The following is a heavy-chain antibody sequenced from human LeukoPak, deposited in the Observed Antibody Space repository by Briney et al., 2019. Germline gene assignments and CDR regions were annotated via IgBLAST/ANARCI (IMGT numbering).Heavy chain of an antibody. D-gene: IGHD2/OR15-2a*01. J-gene: IGHJ6*02. V-gene: IGHV3-21*01. CDR3: ARDFLGSNYYYYGMDV. Sequence: GGSLRLSCAASGFTFSSYSMNWVRQAPGKGLEWVSSISSSSSYIYYADSVKGRFTISRDNAKNSLYLQMNSLRAEDTAVCYCARDFLGSNYYYYGMDVWGQGTTVTVSS. CDR1: GFTFSSYS. CDR2: ISSSSSYI.